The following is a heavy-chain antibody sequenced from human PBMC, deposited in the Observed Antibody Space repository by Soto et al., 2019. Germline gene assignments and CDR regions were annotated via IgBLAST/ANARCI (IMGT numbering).Heavy chain of an antibody. J-gene: IGHJ6*02. V-gene: IGHV3-30-3*01. D-gene: IGHD3-10*01. CDR1: GFTFSSYA. CDR3: ERDQRKLPFYYYGMDV. CDR2: ISYDGSNK. Sequence: PGGSLRLSCAASGFTFSSYAMHWVRQAPGKGLEWVAVISYDGSNKYYADSVKGRFTISRDNSKNTLYLQMNSLRAEDTAVYYCERDQRKLPFYYYGMDVWGQGTTVTVSS.